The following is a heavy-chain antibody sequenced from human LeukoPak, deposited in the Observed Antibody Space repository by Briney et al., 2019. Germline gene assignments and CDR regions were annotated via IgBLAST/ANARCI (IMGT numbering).Heavy chain of an antibody. D-gene: IGHD6-13*01. Sequence: PGGSLRLSCAASGFTFSSYGMHWVRQAPGKGLEWVAFIRYDGSNKYYADSVKGRFTISRDNSKNTLYLQMNSLRAEDTAVYYCAKVIAAADNYYYYYMDVWGKGTTVTVSS. CDR1: GFTFSSYG. CDR2: IRYDGSNK. J-gene: IGHJ6*03. V-gene: IGHV3-30*02. CDR3: AKVIAAADNYYYYYMDV.